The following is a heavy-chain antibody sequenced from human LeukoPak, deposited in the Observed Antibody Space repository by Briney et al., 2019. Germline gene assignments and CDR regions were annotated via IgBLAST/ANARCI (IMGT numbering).Heavy chain of an antibody. Sequence: GGSLRLSCAASGFTFSSYAMHWVRQAPGKGLEWVAFIRYDGSNKYYADSVKGRFTISRDNSKNTLYLQMNSLRAEDTAVYYCAHPSGSCKEGCSDYWGQGTLVTVSS. CDR2: IRYDGSNK. D-gene: IGHD3-10*01. J-gene: IGHJ4*02. V-gene: IGHV3-30*02. CDR1: GFTFSSYA. CDR3: AHPSGSCKEGCSDY.